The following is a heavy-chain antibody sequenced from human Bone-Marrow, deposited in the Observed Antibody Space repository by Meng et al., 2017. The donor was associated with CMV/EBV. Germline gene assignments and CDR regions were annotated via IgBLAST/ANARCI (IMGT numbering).Heavy chain of an antibody. CDR1: GYTFTGYT. CDR3: ARGRSSSLLAEGY. CDR2: IIPILGIA. V-gene: IGHV1-69*02. D-gene: IGHD6-13*01. Sequence: SVKVSCKASGYTFTGYTISWVRQAPGQGLEWMGRIIPILGIANYAQKFQGRVTITADKSTSTAYMELSSLRSEDTAVYYCARGRSSSLLAEGYWGQGTLVTVSS. J-gene: IGHJ4*02.